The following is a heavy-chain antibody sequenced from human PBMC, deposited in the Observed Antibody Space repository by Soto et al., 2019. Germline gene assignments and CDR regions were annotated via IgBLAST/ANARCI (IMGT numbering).Heavy chain of an antibody. J-gene: IGHJ4*02. CDR1: GFTFSSYG. CDR2: ISYDGSNK. V-gene: IGHV3-30*18. D-gene: IGHD6-19*01. CDR3: AKGRGSYSSGWYYFDY. Sequence: PGGSLRLSCAASGFTFSSYGMHWVRQAPGKGLEWVAVISYDGSNKYYADSVKGRFTISRDNSKNTLYLQMNSLRAEDTAVYYCAKGRGSYSSGWYYFDYWGQGTLVTVSS.